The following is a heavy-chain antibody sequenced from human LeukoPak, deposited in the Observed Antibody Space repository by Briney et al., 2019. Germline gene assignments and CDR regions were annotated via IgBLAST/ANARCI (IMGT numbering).Heavy chain of an antibody. CDR3: ARGKSNYGDYVDY. Sequence: PGGSLRLSCAVSGFTFSSYWMSWVRQAPGKGLEWVASIKQDGSEKYYVDSVKGRVTISRDNAKNSLYLQMNSLRAEDTAVYYCARGKSNYGDYVDYWGQGTLVTVSS. D-gene: IGHD4-17*01. CDR2: IKQDGSEK. V-gene: IGHV3-7*01. CDR1: GFTFSSYW. J-gene: IGHJ4*02.